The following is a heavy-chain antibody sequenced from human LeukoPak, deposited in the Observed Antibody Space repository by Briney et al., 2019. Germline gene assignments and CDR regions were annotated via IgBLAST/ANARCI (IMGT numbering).Heavy chain of an antibody. CDR2: IRDDGSTR. Sequence: GGSLRLSCAASRFTFSSYAMGWVRQAPGKGLEWVAFIRDDGSTRYYADSVKGRFTVSRDNSKNTLYLQMNSLRAEDTAVYYCAKFEGRGSWGQGTLVTVSS. CDR1: RFTFSSYA. J-gene: IGHJ5*02. CDR3: AKFEGRGS. V-gene: IGHV3-30*02. D-gene: IGHD3-16*01.